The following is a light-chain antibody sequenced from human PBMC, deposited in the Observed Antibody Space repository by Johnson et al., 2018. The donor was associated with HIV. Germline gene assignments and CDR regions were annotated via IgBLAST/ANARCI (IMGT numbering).Light chain of an antibody. J-gene: IGLJ1*01. V-gene: IGLV1-51*01. Sequence: QSVLTQPPSVSAAPGQKVTISCSGSSSNIGRNYVSWYQQLPGTAPKLLIFDNNKRPSGIPDRFSASKSGTSATLGITGLPTGDEADYYCRTWDSSMSAYVFGTGTKVTVL. CDR1: SSNIGRNY. CDR2: DNN. CDR3: RTWDSSMSAYV.